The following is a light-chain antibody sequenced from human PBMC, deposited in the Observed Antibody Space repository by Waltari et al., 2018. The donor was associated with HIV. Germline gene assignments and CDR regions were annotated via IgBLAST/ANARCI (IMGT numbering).Light chain of an antibody. Sequence: QSVLTQPPYASGTHGQSVTISCSGSGPKLGSNNVYWYQQVPGTAPKLLIFRDRQRPSGVPDRFSASKSGTSASLAISGLRSEDEAHYYCATWDDRENGHGIFGGGTQLTVL. V-gene: IGLV1-47*01. CDR2: RDR. CDR1: GPKLGSNN. CDR3: ATWDDRENGHGI. J-gene: IGLJ7*01.